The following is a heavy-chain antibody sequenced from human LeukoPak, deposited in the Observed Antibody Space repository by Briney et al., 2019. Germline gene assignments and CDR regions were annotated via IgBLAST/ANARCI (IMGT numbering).Heavy chain of an antibody. V-gene: IGHV7-4-1*02. CDR3: ARGPWFDP. Sequence: ASVKVSCKASGYIFDIYAMIWVRQAPGQGLELMGWINTNTGNPTYAQGFTGRFVFSLDTSVSTAYLQISSLKAEDTAVYYCARGPWFDPWGQGTLVTVSS. J-gene: IGHJ5*02. CDR1: GYIFDIYA. CDR2: INTNTGNP.